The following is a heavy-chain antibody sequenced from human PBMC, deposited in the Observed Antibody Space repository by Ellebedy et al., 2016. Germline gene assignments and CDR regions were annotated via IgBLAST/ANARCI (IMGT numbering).Heavy chain of an antibody. CDR1: GFIFSDYS. D-gene: IGHD2-21*01. V-gene: IGHV3-21*01. J-gene: IGHJ4*02. Sequence: GGSLRLSXVASGFIFSDYSMNWVRQAPGKGLEWVSSFSSSGNYIYYADSVKGRFTISRQNAINSLYLQMYSLRAEDTAVYYCTGGSVAYYSDYWGQGTLVTVSS. CDR3: TGGSVAYYSDY. CDR2: FSSSGNYI.